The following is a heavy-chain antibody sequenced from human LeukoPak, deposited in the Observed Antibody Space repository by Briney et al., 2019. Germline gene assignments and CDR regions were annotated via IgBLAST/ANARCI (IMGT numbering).Heavy chain of an antibody. V-gene: IGHV1-2*02. D-gene: IGHD6-6*01. J-gene: IGHJ4*02. Sequence: ASVKVSCKASGYTFTGYYMHWVRQAPGQGLEWMGWINPNSGGTNYAQKFQGRVTMTRDTSISTVYMEMSRLRSDGTAVYYCARGSVPAVAARRGLNYWGQGTLVAVSS. CDR1: GYTFTGYY. CDR2: INPNSGGT. CDR3: ARGSVPAVAARRGLNY.